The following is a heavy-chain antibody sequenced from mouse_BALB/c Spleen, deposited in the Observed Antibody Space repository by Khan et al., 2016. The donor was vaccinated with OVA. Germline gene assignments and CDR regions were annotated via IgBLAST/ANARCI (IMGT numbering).Heavy chain of an antibody. CDR1: GYTFTSYT. J-gene: IGHJ3*01. CDR3: VRDGADYRKDGWFAY. Sequence: VQLQQSGVELARPGASVKMSCKASGYTFTSYTIHWIKLRPGLGLEWIGYINPINGYTPYNQTFKDKAPLTADKSYTTAYLPLSSLTSDDYAVYTYVRDGADYRKDGWFAYWGQGTLFTVSA. CDR2: INPINGYT. D-gene: IGHD2-14*01. V-gene: IGHV1-4*01.